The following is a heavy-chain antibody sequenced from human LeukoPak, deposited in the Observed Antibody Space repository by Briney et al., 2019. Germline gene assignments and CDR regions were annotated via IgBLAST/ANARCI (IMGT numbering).Heavy chain of an antibody. CDR3: ATYRQVLLPFES. CDR2: IFPSGGEI. V-gene: IGHV3-23*01. CDR1: GFTFSSYW. D-gene: IGHD2-8*02. J-gene: IGHJ4*02. Sequence: GGSLRLSCAASGFTFSSYWMIWVRQPPGKGLEWVSSIFPSGGEIHYADSVRGRFTISRDNSKSTLSLQMNSLRAEDTAIYYCATYRQVLLPFESWGQGTLVTVSS.